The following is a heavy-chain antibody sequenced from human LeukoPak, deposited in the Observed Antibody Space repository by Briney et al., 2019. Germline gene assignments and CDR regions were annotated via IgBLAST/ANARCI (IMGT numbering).Heavy chain of an antibody. CDR2: INSDGSSR. V-gene: IGHV3-74*01. Sequence: PGGSLRLSCAASGFTFSNYWMHWVRQAPGKGLVWVSRINSDGSSRNYADSVKGRFTISRDNAKNTLYLQMNSLRAEDTAVYYCASASWRRIAAGGDYWGQGTLVTVSS. CDR3: ASASWRRIAAGGDY. D-gene: IGHD6-13*01. J-gene: IGHJ4*02. CDR1: GFTFSNYW.